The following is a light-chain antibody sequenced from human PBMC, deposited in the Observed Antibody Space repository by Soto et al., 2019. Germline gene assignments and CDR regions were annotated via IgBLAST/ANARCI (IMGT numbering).Light chain of an antibody. CDR1: SSNIGNNY. Sequence: QSVLTQPPSVSAAPGQKVTISCSGSSSNIGNNYASWYQQLLGTAPKLLIYDNHKRPSGIPDRFSGSKSGTSATLGITGLQTGDEADYYCGTWDSSLSAVVFGGGTKLTVL. CDR3: GTWDSSLSAVV. V-gene: IGLV1-51*01. J-gene: IGLJ2*01. CDR2: DNH.